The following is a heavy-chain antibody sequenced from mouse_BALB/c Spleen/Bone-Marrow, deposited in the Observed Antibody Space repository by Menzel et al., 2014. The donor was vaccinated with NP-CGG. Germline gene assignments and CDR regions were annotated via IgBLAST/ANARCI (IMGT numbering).Heavy chain of an antibody. V-gene: IGHV14-3*02. CDR3: ASYYRYSFDY. D-gene: IGHD2-14*01. CDR1: GFNIKDTY. CDR2: IDPANGNT. J-gene: IGHJ2*01. Sequence: QVVESGAELVKPGASVKLSCTGSGFNIKDTYMHWVKQRPEQGLEWIGRIDPANGNTKYDPKFQGKATITADTSSNTAYLQLSSLTSEDTAVYYCASYYRYSFDYWGQGTTLTVSS.